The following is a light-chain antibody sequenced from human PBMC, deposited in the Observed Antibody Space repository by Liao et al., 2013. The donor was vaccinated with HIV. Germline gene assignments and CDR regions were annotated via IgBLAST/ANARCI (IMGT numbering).Light chain of an antibody. V-gene: IGLV3-21*01. J-gene: IGLJ1*01. CDR3: QTWDRTTYV. Sequence: SYELTQPPSVSVAPGKTARITCGGNNIGSKSVHWYRQRPGQAPVLVIYYDSDRPSGIPERISGSNSGNTATLTISGTQAIDEAEYYCQTWDRTTYVFGSGTKVTVL. CDR2: YDS. CDR1: NIGSKS.